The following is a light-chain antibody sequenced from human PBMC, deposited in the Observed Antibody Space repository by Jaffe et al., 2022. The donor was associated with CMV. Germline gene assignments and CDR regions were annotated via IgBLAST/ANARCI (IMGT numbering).Light chain of an antibody. CDR1: QSVSNY. CDR3: QQRSKWPLT. V-gene: IGKV3-11*01. CDR2: DAS. J-gene: IGKJ4*01. Sequence: EIVLTQSPATLSLSAGETATLSCRASQSVSNYLGWYQQKPGQAPRLLIYDASNRATGIPARFSGGGSGTDFTLTISSLEPEDFAVYYCQQRSKWPLTFGGGTKVEIK.